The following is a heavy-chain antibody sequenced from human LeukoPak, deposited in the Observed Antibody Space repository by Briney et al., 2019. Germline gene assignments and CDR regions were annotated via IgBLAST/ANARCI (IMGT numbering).Heavy chain of an antibody. D-gene: IGHD4-23*01. CDR3: ARLYGANVGYLDY. CDR2: IWYDGSQK. J-gene: IGHJ4*02. Sequence: PGGSLRLSCAASGYSFSSHCMHWVRQAPGKGLDWVAAIWYDGSQKYYADTVRSRFTVSRDNSKNTLYLQMDSLRAEDTAVYYCARLYGANVGYLDYWGQGTLVTVSS. CDR1: GYSFSSHC. V-gene: IGHV3-33*03.